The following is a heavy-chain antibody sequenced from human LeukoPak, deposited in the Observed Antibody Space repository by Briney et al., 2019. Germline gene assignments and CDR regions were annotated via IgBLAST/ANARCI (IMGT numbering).Heavy chain of an antibody. Sequence: GGSLRLSCAASGFTVSSNYMSWVRQAPGKGLEWVSVIYSGGRTYYADSVKGRFTISRDDSKNTLYLQMNSLRAEDTAVYYCARDHRGIFSPFDYWGQGTLVTVSS. CDR3: ARDHRGIFSPFDY. CDR2: IYSGGRT. V-gene: IGHV3-66*01. CDR1: GFTVSSNY. J-gene: IGHJ4*02.